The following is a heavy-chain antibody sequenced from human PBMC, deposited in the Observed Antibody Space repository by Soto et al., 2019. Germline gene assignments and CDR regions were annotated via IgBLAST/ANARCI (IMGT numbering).Heavy chain of an antibody. J-gene: IGHJ4*02. CDR1: GYIFTSYY. D-gene: IGHD2-15*01. CDR2: IIPIFGTA. CDR3: ARESRYCSGGSCYFLPGIDY. V-gene: IGHV1-69*13. Sequence: GASVKVSCKASGYIFTSYYIHWVRQAPGQGLEWMGGIIPIFGTANYAQKFQGRVTITADESTSTAYMELSSLRSEDTAVYYCARESRYCSGGSCYFLPGIDYWGQGTLVTVSS.